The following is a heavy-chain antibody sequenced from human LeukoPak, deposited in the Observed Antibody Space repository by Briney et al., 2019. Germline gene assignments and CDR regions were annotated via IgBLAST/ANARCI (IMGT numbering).Heavy chain of an antibody. J-gene: IGHJ4*02. V-gene: IGHV4-34*01. CDR3: ARNGVYVWGSYRYTLTRFDY. CDR1: GGSFSGYY. CDR2: INHSGST. D-gene: IGHD3-16*02. Sequence: SETLSLTCAVYGGSFSGYYWSWIRQPPGKGLEWIGEINHSGSTSYNPSLKSRVTISVDTSKNQFSLKLSSVTAADTAVYYCARNGVYVWGSYRYTLTRFDYWGQGTLVTVSS.